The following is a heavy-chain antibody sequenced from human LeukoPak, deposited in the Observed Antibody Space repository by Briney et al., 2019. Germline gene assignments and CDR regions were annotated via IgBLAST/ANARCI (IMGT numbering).Heavy chain of an antibody. CDR1: GFTFSSYW. Sequence: GGSLRLSCAASGFTFSSYWMSWVRQAPGKGLEWVANIKQDGSEKYYVDSVKGRFTISRDNAKNSLYLRMNSLRAEDTAVYYCARDKSWSGYYINDYYYYGMDVWGQGTTVTVSS. CDR2: IKQDGSEK. D-gene: IGHD3-3*01. V-gene: IGHV3-7*03. CDR3: ARDKSWSGYYINDYYYYGMDV. J-gene: IGHJ6*02.